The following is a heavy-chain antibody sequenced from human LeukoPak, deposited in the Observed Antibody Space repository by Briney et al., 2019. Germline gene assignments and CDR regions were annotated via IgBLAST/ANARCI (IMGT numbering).Heavy chain of an antibody. CDR3: ARGFTMFRGVDFDY. V-gene: IGHV1-2*02. D-gene: IGHD3-10*01. CDR2: INPNSGGT. Sequence: ASVKVSCKASGYTFTGYYMHWVRQAPGQGLEWMGWINPNSGGTNYAQKFQGRVTMTGDTSINTAYMELSRLRSDDTAVYYCARGFTMFRGVDFDYWGQGTLVTVSS. CDR1: GYTFTGYY. J-gene: IGHJ4*02.